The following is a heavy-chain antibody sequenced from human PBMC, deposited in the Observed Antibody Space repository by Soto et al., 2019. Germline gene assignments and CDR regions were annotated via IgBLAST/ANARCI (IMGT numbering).Heavy chain of an antibody. CDR2: IYPGDSDT. D-gene: IGHD3-22*01. Sequence: PGESLKISCRASGYTFGTYWIGWVRQTPGKGLEWMGIIYPGDSDTRYSPSFQGQVTISADKSISTAYLQWSSLKASDTAMYYCARQNNPLGYYDSSGYYAHYHYGMDVWGQGTTVTVSS. CDR1: GYTFGTYW. J-gene: IGHJ6*02. V-gene: IGHV5-51*01. CDR3: ARQNNPLGYYDSSGYYAHYHYGMDV.